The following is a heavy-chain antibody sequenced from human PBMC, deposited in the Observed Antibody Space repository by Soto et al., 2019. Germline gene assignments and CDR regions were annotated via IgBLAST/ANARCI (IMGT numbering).Heavy chain of an antibody. CDR2: ISAYNGNT. CDR1: GYTFTSYG. J-gene: IGHJ6*03. Sequence: VSVKVSCKASGYTFTSYGISWVRQAPGQGLEWMGWISAYNGNTNYAQKLQGRVTMTRNTSISTAYMELSSLRSEDTAVYYCARGYGWNYAASYYYMDVWGKGTTVTVSS. V-gene: IGHV1-18*01. D-gene: IGHD1-7*01. CDR3: ARGYGWNYAASYYYMDV.